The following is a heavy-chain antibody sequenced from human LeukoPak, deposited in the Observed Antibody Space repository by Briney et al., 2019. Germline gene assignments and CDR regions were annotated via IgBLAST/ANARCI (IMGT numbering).Heavy chain of an antibody. CDR2: ISAYNGNT. J-gene: IGHJ4*02. CDR3: ARGGLTAMVLLYYFDY. CDR1: GYTFTSYG. Sequence: ASVKVSCKASGYTFTSYGISWVRQAPGQGLEWMGWISAYNGNTNYAQKLQGRVTMTTDTSTSTAYMELRSLRSEDTAVYYCARGGLTAMVLLYYFDYWGQGTLVTVSS. D-gene: IGHD5-18*01. V-gene: IGHV1-18*01.